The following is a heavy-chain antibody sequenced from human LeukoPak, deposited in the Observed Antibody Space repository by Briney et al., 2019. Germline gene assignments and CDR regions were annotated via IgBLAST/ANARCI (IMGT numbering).Heavy chain of an antibody. V-gene: IGHV3-7*01. CDR1: KFTFSTYG. J-gene: IGHJ4*02. D-gene: IGHD3-10*01. Sequence: GGSLRLSCAASKFTFSTYGMSWVRQAPGKGLEWVANIKQDGSEKYYVDSVKGRFTISRDNAKNSLYLQMNSLRAEDTAVYYCARYQRLGELDIPYYFDYWGQGTLVTVSS. CDR2: IKQDGSEK. CDR3: ARYQRLGELDIPYYFDY.